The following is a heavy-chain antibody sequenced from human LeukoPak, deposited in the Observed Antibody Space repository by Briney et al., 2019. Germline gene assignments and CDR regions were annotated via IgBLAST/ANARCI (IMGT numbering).Heavy chain of an antibody. Sequence: PGRSLRLSCAASGFTFSSYGMHWVRQAPGKGLEWVAAISHYGSNKYYADSVKGRFTISRDNSKNTLYLQMNSLRAEDTAVFHCAKDGYDGSGAYIDYWGQGTLVTVSS. J-gene: IGHJ4*02. CDR3: AKDGYDGSGAYIDY. CDR1: GFTFSSYG. CDR2: ISHYGSNK. V-gene: IGHV3-30*18. D-gene: IGHD3-22*01.